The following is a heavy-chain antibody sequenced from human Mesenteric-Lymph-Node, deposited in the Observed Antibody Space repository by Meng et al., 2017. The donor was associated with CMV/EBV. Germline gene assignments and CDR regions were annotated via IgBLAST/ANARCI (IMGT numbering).Heavy chain of an antibody. CDR2: RYYSETP. V-gene: IGHV4-59*01. D-gene: IGHD1-26*01. Sequence: GPLRFSCTVSGGSIRSYYVSWIRQPPGKGLEWIGYRYYSETPYYSPSLRNRVTISADTTKNQFSLTLGSVTAADTAVYFCATTLYPVPLLNYFDPWGQGSQVTVSS. J-gene: IGHJ5*02. CDR3: ATTLYPVPLLNYFDP. CDR1: GGSIRSYY.